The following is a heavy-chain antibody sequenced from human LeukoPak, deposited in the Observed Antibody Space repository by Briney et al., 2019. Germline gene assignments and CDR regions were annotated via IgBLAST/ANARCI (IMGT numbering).Heavy chain of an antibody. CDR1: GFTFSTFN. Sequence: GGSLRLSCAASGFTFSTFNMHWVRQAPGKGLEWVAVFSSDGRSTFYAENVQGRFTLSRDNSKNTLSLQMNSLRAEDTAVYYCAREGNYYDMDVWGQGTTVTVSS. CDR3: AREGNYYDMDV. J-gene: IGHJ6*02. V-gene: IGHV3-30*03. CDR2: FSSDGRST.